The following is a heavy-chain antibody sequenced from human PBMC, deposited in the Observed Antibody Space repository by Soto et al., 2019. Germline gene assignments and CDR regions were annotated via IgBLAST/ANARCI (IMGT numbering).Heavy chain of an antibody. J-gene: IGHJ4*02. CDR3: ARDLGSGYDPGDY. CDR2: IISIFGTP. CDR1: GGTFNSYV. Sequence: QVKLVQSGAEVKKPGSSVKVSCKASGGTFNSYVFNWVRQAPGQGLEWMGGIISIFGTPNYGQKCQGRVTITADESTRTGFMELSSLASDATAIFYRARDLGSGYDPGDYWGQGTLVTVSS. D-gene: IGHD5-12*01. V-gene: IGHV1-69*12.